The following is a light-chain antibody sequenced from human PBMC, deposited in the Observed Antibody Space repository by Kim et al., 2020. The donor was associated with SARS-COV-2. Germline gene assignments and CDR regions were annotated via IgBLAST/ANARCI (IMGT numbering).Light chain of an antibody. Sequence: SYELTQPPSVSVSPGQTASISCSGDKLGDKYAFWYQQKSGQSPVLVIYQDSKRPSGIPERFSGFNSGNTATLTISGTQPMDEADYYCQAWDSSTAVFGGG. J-gene: IGLJ3*02. V-gene: IGLV3-1*01. CDR2: QDS. CDR1: KLGDKY. CDR3: QAWDSSTAV.